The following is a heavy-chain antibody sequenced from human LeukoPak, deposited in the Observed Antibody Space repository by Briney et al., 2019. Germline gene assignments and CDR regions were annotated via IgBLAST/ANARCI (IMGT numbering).Heavy chain of an antibody. CDR1: GFTFSSYG. Sequence: GGSLRLSCVTSGFTFSSYGMHWVRQAPGKGLEWVAFIRYDESNKYYADSVKGRFTISRDNSKNTLYLQMNSLRAEDTAVYYCAKGDKPGYWGQGTLITVSS. J-gene: IGHJ4*02. CDR2: IRYDESNK. CDR3: AKGDKPGY. V-gene: IGHV3-30*02. D-gene: IGHD1-14*01.